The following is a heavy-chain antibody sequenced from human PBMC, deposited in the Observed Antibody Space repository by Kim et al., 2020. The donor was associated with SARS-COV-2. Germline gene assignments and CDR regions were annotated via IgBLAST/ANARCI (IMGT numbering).Heavy chain of an antibody. D-gene: IGHD1-1*01. CDR1: GFTFGDYA. CDR2: IRSKAYGGTT. J-gene: IGHJ4*02. Sequence: GGSLRLSCTASGFTFGDYAMSWVRQAPGKGLEWVGFIRSKAYGGTTEYAASVKGRFTISRDDSKSIAYLQMNSLKTEDTAVYYCTREPRGTDYWGQGTLVTVSS. V-gene: IGHV3-49*04. CDR3: TREPRGTDY.